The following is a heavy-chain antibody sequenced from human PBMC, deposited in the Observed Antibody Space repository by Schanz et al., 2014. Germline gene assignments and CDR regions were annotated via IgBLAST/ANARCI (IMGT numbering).Heavy chain of an antibody. CDR2: ISGTGGDDT. J-gene: IGHJ4*02. V-gene: IGHV3-23*01. CDR1: GFSFGTYA. CDR3: ANNRNLDY. D-gene: IGHD1-20*01. Sequence: EVHLLESGGGLVQPGGSLRLSCAASGFSFGTYAMSWVRQAPGKGLLWVSSISGTGGDDTYYADSVKGRFTNSRENSKNTMELQKNSLRPEDTAVYYCANNRNLDYWGQGTLXTVSS.